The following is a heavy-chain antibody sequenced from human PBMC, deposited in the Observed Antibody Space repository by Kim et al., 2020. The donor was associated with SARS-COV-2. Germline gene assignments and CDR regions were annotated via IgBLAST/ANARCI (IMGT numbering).Heavy chain of an antibody. CDR1: GYTFTSYY. J-gene: IGHJ3*02. V-gene: IGHV1-46*01. CDR2: INPSGGST. D-gene: IGHD2-15*01. CDR3: AREVAYQPLSGAFDI. Sequence: ASVKVSCKASGYTFTSYYMHWVRQAPGQGLEWMGIINPSGGSTSYAQKFQGRVTMTRDTSTSTVYMELSSLRSEDTAVYYCAREVAYQPLSGAFDIWGQGTMVTVSS.